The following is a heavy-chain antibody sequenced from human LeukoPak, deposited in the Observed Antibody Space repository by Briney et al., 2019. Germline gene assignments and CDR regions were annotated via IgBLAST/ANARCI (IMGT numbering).Heavy chain of an antibody. CDR2: INHSGST. D-gene: IGHD3-16*01. V-gene: IGHV4-34*01. CDR1: GGSISSGGYS. Sequence: SETLSLTCAVSGGSISSGGYSWSWIRQPPGKGLEWIGEINHSGSTNYNPSLKSRVTISVDTSKNQFSLKLSSVTAADTAVYYCARRGPAGTGGFMWYYFDYWGQGTLVTVSS. CDR3: ARRGPAGTGGFMWYYFDY. J-gene: IGHJ4*02.